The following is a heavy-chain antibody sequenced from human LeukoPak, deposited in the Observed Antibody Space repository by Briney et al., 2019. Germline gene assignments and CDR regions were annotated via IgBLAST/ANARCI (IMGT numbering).Heavy chain of an antibody. J-gene: IGHJ4*02. V-gene: IGHV3-21*04. CDR2: ITSSSSYI. Sequence: GGSLRLSCAASGFTLSGYSMNWVRQAPGKGLEWVSSITSSSSYIYYADSVKGRFTISRDNAKNSLYLQMNSLRAEDTAVYYCAKDRGLRWKWGTDYWGQGTLVTVSS. CDR1: GFTLSGYS. D-gene: IGHD4-23*01. CDR3: AKDRGLRWKWGTDY.